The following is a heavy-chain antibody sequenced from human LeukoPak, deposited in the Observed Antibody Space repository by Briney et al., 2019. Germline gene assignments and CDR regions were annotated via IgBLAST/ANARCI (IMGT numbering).Heavy chain of an antibody. CDR2: IKQDGSEK. CDR3: ARDAVAGTLRYYYYMDV. Sequence: GGSLRLSCAASGFTFTSYWMTWVRQAPGKGLEWVANIKQDGSEKYYVDSVKGRFTIPRDNAKNSLYLQMNSLRAEDTAVYYCARDAVAGTLRYYYYMDVWGKGTTVTVSS. D-gene: IGHD6-19*01. J-gene: IGHJ6*03. V-gene: IGHV3-7*01. CDR1: GFTFTSYW.